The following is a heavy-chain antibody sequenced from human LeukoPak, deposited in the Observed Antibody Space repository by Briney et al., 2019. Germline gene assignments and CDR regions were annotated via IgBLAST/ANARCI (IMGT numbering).Heavy chain of an antibody. CDR2: ISTSGDAI. D-gene: IGHD2-2*01. V-gene: IGHV3-48*03. CDR1: GFIFSSYE. Sequence: GGSLRLSCAASGFIFSSYEMTWVRQAPGKGLEWISYISTSGDAIYYADSVKGRFTISRDNAKNSLYLQMNSLRAEDTAVYYCARDSNDIVVVPAADPNWFDPWGQGTLVTVSS. J-gene: IGHJ5*02. CDR3: ARDSNDIVVVPAADPNWFDP.